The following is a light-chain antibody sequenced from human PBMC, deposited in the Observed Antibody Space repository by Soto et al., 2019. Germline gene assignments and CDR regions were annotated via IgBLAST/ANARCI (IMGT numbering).Light chain of an antibody. J-gene: IGKJ4*01. CDR1: QDISNY. CDR2: VAS. V-gene: IGKV1-27*01. CDR3: QMHNSVPLT. Sequence: DIQMTQSPSSLSASVGDRVTITCRASQDISNYLAWYQQKPGQVPKVLIYVASTLKSGVPSRFSGSGSGTDFTLTISSLQPEDVATYYCQMHNSVPLTFGGGTKVEIK.